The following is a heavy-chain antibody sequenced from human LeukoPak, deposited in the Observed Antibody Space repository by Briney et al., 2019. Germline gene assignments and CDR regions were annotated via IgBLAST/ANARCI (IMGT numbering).Heavy chain of an antibody. D-gene: IGHD6-25*01. J-gene: IGHJ4*02. CDR3: AKDGQITSAAYYFDY. CDR1: GFTFSSYA. Sequence: GGSLRLSCAASGFTFSSYAMSWVRQAPGKGLEWVSGISGSGDNTYYADSVKGRFTVSRDNSKNTLFLQMDSLRAEDTAIYYCAKDGQITSAAYYFDYWGQGTLVTVSS. CDR2: ISGSGDNT. V-gene: IGHV3-23*01.